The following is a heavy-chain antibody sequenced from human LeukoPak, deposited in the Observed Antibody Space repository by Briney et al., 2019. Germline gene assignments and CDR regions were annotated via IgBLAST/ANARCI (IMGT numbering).Heavy chain of an antibody. D-gene: IGHD6-19*01. Sequence: ASVKVSCKASGYTFTSYYMHWVRQAPGQGLEWMGIINPSGGSTSYAQKFQGRVTMTRDTSTSTVYMELSSLRSEDTAVYYCARVPPNPRKYSSGWYIDYWGQGTLVTVSS. CDR2: INPSGGST. CDR1: GYTFTSYY. V-gene: IGHV1-46*01. CDR3: ARVPPNPRKYSSGWYIDY. J-gene: IGHJ4*02.